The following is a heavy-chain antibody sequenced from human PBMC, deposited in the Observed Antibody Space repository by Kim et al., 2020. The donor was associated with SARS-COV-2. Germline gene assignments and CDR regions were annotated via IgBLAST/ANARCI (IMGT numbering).Heavy chain of an antibody. CDR2: IKSKTDGGTT. CDR3: TTELQGVPAAIGRDY. Sequence: GGSLRLSCAASGFTFSNAWMSWVRQAPGKGLEWVGRIKSKTDGGTTDYAAPVKGRFTISRDDSKNTLYLQMNSLKTEDTAVYYCTTELQGVPAAIGRDYWGQGTLVTVSS. J-gene: IGHJ4*02. V-gene: IGHV3-15*01. CDR1: GFTFSNAW. D-gene: IGHD2-2*01.